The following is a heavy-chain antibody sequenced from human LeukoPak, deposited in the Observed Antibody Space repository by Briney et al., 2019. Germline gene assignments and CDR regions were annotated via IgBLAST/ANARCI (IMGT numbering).Heavy chain of an antibody. D-gene: IGHD2-8*01. J-gene: IGHJ4*02. CDR3: ARQEDCTNGVCYDY. CDR1: GGSISSSSYY. CDR2: IYYSGST. V-gene: IGHV4-39*01. Sequence: SETLSLTCTVSGGSISSSSYYWGWIRQPPGEGLEWIGSIYYSGSTYYNPSLKSRVTISVDTSKNQFSLKLSSVTAADTAVYYCARQEDCTNGVCYDYWGQGTLVTVSS.